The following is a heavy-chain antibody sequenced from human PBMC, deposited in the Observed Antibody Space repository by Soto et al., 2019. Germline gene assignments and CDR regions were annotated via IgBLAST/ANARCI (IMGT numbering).Heavy chain of an antibody. Sequence: GGSLRLSCAASGFTFRSYAMSWVRQAPGKGLEWVSAISGSGGSTYYADSVKGRFTISRDNSKNTLYLQMNSLRAEDTAVYYCAKDSEVEVLRFLEWLSITIDYWGQGTLVTVSS. V-gene: IGHV3-23*01. CDR3: AKDSEVEVLRFLEWLSITIDY. D-gene: IGHD3-3*01. CDR2: ISGSGGST. CDR1: GFTFRSYA. J-gene: IGHJ4*02.